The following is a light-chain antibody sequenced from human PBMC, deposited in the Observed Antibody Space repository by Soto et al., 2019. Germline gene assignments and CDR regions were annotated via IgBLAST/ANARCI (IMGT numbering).Light chain of an antibody. CDR3: QQQGT. CDR2: DAS. V-gene: IGKV1-5*01. Sequence: DIQMTQSPSTLSASVGGRVTITCRASQSISSWLAWYQQKPGKAPKLLIYDASSLESGVPSRFSGSGSGTEFTLTISSLQPDDFATYYCQQQGTFGQGTKVDIK. J-gene: IGKJ1*01. CDR1: QSISSW.